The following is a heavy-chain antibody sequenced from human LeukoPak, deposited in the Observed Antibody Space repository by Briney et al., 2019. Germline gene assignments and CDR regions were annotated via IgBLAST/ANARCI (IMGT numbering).Heavy chain of an antibody. CDR3: ARANYDYVWGSYRLIPGSLFDY. V-gene: IGHV4-39*07. CDR2: IFYSGST. J-gene: IGHJ4*02. D-gene: IGHD3-16*02. CDR1: SGSISTSNYY. Sequence: SETLSLTCTVSSGSISTSNYYWGWVRQPPGKALEWIGNIFYSGSTYYSPSLKSRVTISLDTSRNQFSLKLNSVTAADTAVYYCARANYDYVWGSYRLIPGSLFDYWGQGTLVTVSS.